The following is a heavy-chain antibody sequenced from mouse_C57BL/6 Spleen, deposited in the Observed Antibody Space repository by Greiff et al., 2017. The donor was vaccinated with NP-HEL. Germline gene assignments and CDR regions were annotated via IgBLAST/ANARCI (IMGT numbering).Heavy chain of an antibody. V-gene: IGHV1-52*01. CDR2: IDPSDSET. CDR3: ARAYGYDGAWFAY. D-gene: IGHD2-2*01. Sequence: QVQLQQPGAELVRPGSSVKLSCKASGYTFTSYWMHWVKQRPIQGLEWIGNIDPSDSETYYKQKFKDKATLTVDKASSTAYMQLSSLTSEDSAVYYCARAYGYDGAWFAYWGQGTLVTVSA. CDR1: GYTFTSYW. J-gene: IGHJ3*01.